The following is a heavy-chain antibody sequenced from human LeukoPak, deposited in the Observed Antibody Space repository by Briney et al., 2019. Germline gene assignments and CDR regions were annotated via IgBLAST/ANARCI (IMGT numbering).Heavy chain of an antibody. J-gene: IGHJ4*02. CDR3: ARDHCTNGVCYIFDY. Sequence: SETLSLTCTVSGGSISSSSSYYWGWIRQPPGKGLEWIGSIYYSGSAYHNPSLKSRVTISIDTSKNQFSLRLSSLTAADTAVYYCARDHCTNGVCYIFDYWGQGTLVTVSS. CDR2: IYYSGSA. CDR1: GGSISSSSSYY. D-gene: IGHD2-8*01. V-gene: IGHV4-39*07.